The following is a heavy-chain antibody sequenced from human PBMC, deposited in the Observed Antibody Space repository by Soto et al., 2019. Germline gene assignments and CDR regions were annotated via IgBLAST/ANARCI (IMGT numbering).Heavy chain of an antibody. D-gene: IGHD3-16*01. Sequence: EVQLLESGGGLVQPGGSLRLSCAVSGFTFSSFAMSWVRQAPGKGLEWVSVISSSGGTTYYADSVKGRFTISRDNSKNTLYLQMNSLRAEDTAVYYCALDYSYAGDYWGQGTLVTVSS. CDR2: ISSSGGTT. V-gene: IGHV3-23*01. CDR1: GFTFSSFA. J-gene: IGHJ4*02. CDR3: ALDYSYAGDY.